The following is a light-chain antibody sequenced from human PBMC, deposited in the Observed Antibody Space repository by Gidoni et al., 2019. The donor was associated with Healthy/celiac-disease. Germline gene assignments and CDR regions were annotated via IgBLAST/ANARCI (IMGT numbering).Light chain of an antibody. V-gene: IGLV1-40*01. CDR1: SSNIGAGYD. J-gene: IGLJ2*01. CDR2: GNS. CDR3: QSYDSSLSAVV. Sequence: QSVLTQPPSVSGAPGQRVTISCTGSSSNIGAGYDVPWYQQLPGTAPKLLIYGNSKRPSGVPDRFSGSKSGTSASLAITGLQAEDEADYYCQSYDSSLSAVVFGGGTKLTVL.